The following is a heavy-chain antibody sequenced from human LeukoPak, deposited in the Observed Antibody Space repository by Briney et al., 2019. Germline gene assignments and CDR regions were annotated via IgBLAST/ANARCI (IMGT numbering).Heavy chain of an antibody. V-gene: IGHV3-23*01. CDR3: ARGPYSSGWYGLDY. CDR1: GFTFSSYS. Sequence: GGSLRLSCAASGFTFSSYSMSWVRQAPGKGLEWVSLISGSGGHTYYADSVKGRFTISRHNSKNTLYLQMNSLRAEDTAVYYCARGPYSSGWYGLDYWGQGTLVTVSS. D-gene: IGHD6-19*01. J-gene: IGHJ4*02. CDR2: ISGSGGHT.